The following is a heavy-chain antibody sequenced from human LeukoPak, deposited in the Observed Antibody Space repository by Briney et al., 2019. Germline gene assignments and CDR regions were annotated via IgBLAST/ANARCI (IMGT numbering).Heavy chain of an antibody. V-gene: IGHV4-34*01. J-gene: IGHJ6*03. CDR1: GGSFSGYY. CDR2: INHSGST. D-gene: IGHD2-15*01. Sequence: PSETLSLTCAVYGGSFSGYYWSWIRQPPGKGLEWIGEINHSGSTNYNPSLKSRVTISVDTSKNQFSLKLSSVTAADTAVYYCARLRCSGGSCYGWDYYYYNYMDVWGKGTTVTVSS. CDR3: ARLRCSGGSCYGWDYYYYNYMDV.